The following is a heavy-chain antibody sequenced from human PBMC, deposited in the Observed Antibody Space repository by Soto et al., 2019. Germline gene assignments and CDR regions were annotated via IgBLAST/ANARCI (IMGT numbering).Heavy chain of an antibody. J-gene: IGHJ3*02. CDR1: GFTFSSYA. V-gene: IGHV3-30-3*01. CDR2: ISYDGSNK. Sequence: GGSLRLSCAASGFTFSSYAMHWVRQAPGKGLEWVAVISYDGSNKYYADSVKGRFTISRDNSKNTLYLQMNSLRAEDTAVYYCAREGGSGLDAFDIWGQGTMVTVSS. CDR3: AREGGSGLDAFDI. D-gene: IGHD6-19*01.